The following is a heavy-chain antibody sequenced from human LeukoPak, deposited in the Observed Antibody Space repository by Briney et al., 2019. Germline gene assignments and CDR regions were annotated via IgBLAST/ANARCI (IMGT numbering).Heavy chain of an antibody. V-gene: IGHV3-7*01. J-gene: IGHJ4*02. CDR2: INPDGREK. D-gene: IGHD3-10*01. CDR1: EFTFGTYW. Sequence: GGSLRLSCAASEFTFGTYWMNWVRQAPGKGLEWVASINPDGREKYDVDSVKGRFTISRDNAKNSLFLQINGLRAEDTAVYYCARSGSYLNSRSYCDYWGQGSLVTVSS. CDR3: ARSGSYLNSRSYCDY.